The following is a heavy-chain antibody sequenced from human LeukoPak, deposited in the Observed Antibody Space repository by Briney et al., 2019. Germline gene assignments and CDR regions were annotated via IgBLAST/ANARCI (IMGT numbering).Heavy chain of an antibody. J-gene: IGHJ4*02. CDR3: ARDIAGEWFAYYFDY. D-gene: IGHD3-3*01. CDR2: IGAYNGNT. Sequence: ASVKVSCKASGYTFTSYGISWVRQAPGQGLEWMGWIGAYNGNTNYAQKLQGRVTMTTDTSTSTAYMELRSLRSDDTAVYYCARDIAGEWFAYYFDYWGQGTLVTVSS. V-gene: IGHV1-18*01. CDR1: GYTFTSYG.